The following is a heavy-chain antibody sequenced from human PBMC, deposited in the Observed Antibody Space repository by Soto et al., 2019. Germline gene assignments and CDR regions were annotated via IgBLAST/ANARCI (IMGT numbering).Heavy chain of an antibody. J-gene: IGHJ4*02. CDR2: ISSSSSTI. CDR1: GFTFSSYS. Sequence: PGGSLRLSCAASGFTFSSYSMNWVRQAPGKGLEWVSYISSSSSTIYYADSVKGRFTISRDNAKNSLYLQMNSLRAEDTAVYYCARGPTPFDYWGQGTLVTVSS. CDR3: ARGPTPFDY. V-gene: IGHV3-48*01.